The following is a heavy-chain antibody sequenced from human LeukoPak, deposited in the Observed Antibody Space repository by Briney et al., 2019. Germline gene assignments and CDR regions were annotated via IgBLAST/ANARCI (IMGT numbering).Heavy chain of an antibody. Sequence: PSETLSLTCTVSGGSISSGGYYWSWIRQPPGKGLEWIGYIYYSGSTYYNPSLKSRVTISVDTSKNQFSLKLSSMTAADTAVYYCARDRASSGTSINWFDPWGQGTLVTVS. V-gene: IGHV4-31*03. D-gene: IGHD1-14*01. J-gene: IGHJ5*02. CDR2: IYYSGST. CDR1: GGSISSGGYY. CDR3: ARDRASSGTSINWFDP.